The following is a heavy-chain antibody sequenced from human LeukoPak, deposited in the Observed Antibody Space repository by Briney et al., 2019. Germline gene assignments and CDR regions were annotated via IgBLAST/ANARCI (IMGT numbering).Heavy chain of an antibody. CDR2: IYYSGST. D-gene: IGHD5-24*01. Sequence: PSETLSLTCTVSGDSISSYYWSWIRQPPGKGLEWIGYIYYSGSTNYNPSLKSRVTISVDTSKNQFSLKLSSVTAADTAVYYCARVGYNSAFYIWGQETMVTVSS. J-gene: IGHJ3*02. CDR1: GDSISSYY. CDR3: ARVGYNSAFYI. V-gene: IGHV4-59*01.